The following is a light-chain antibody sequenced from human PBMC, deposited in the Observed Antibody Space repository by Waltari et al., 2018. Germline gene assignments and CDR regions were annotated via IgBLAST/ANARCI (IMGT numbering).Light chain of an antibody. J-gene: IGLJ3*02. Sequence: QSALTQPPSASGSPGQSVTISCTGTSSDFGNYNFVSWYQQHPGKAPKVIIYEVTNRSSGVPDRVSGSKSGNTASLTVAGLQAEDEADYYCSSVAGRWVFGGGTKLTVL. V-gene: IGLV2-8*01. CDR3: SSVAGRWV. CDR2: EVT. CDR1: SSDFGNYNF.